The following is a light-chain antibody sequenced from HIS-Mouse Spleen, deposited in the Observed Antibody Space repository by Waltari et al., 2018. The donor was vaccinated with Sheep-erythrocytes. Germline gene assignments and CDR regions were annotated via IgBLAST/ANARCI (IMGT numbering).Light chain of an antibody. Sequence: QSALTQPRSVSGSPGPSVTISCTGTSSAVGCYTYVPWYQQHPGKAPKLMIYDVSKRPSGVPDRFSGSKSGNTASLTISGLQAEDEADYYCCSYAGSYNHVFATGTKVTVL. CDR2: DVS. CDR1: SSAVGCYTY. CDR3: CSYAGSYNHV. J-gene: IGLJ1*01. V-gene: IGLV2-11*01.